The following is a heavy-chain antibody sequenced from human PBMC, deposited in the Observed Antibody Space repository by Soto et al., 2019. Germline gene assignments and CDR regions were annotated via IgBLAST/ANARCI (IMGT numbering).Heavy chain of an antibody. CDR3: ARTYGSGSYSHWYYFDF. V-gene: IGHV4-39*01. Sequence: SETPSLTCSVSSGSVSSGRHYVGWSRQAPGRGLEWIGNIYYTENTYHNPSLQSRVTISVDTSKNQFSLRLSSVTAADTAVYYCARTYGSGSYSHWYYFDFWAQGTLVTVSS. J-gene: IGHJ4*02. CDR1: SGSVSSGRHY. D-gene: IGHD3-10*01. CDR2: IYYTENT.